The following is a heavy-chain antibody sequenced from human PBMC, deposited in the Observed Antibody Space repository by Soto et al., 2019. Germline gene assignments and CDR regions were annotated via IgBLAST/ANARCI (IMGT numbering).Heavy chain of an antibody. J-gene: IGHJ6*02. V-gene: IGHV1-69*13. CDR2: IIPIFGTA. D-gene: IGHD1-26*01. CDR1: GGTFSSYA. CDR3: ARGSSGSYRHYYYYGMDV. Sequence: VASVKVSCKASGGTFSSYAISWVRQAPGQGLEWMGGIIPIFGTANYAQKFQGRVTITADESTCTAYMELSSLRSEDTAVYYCARGSSGSYRHYYYYGMDVWGQGTTVTVSS.